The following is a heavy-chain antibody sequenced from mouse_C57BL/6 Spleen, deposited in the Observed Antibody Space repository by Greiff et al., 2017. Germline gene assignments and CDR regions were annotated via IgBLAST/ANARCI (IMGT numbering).Heavy chain of an antibody. V-gene: IGHV1-81*01. CDR3: AREGYFDV. CDR1: GYTFTSYG. Sequence: LVESGAELARPGASVKLSCKASGYTFTSYGISWVKQRTGQGLEWIGEIHPRSGNTYYNEKFKGKATLTADKSSSTAYMELRSLTSEDSAVYFCAREGYFDVWGTGTTVTVSS. CDR2: IHPRSGNT. J-gene: IGHJ1*03.